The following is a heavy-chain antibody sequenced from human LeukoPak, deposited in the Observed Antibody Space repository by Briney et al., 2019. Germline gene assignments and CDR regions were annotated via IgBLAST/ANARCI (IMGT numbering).Heavy chain of an antibody. D-gene: IGHD6-6*01. Sequence: ASVKVSCKASGGTFSSYAISWVRQAPGQGLEWMGRIIPILGIANYAQKSQGRVTITADKSTSTAYMELNSLRSEDTAVYYCARGSSSSLYYYGMDVWGQGTTVTVSS. CDR2: IIPILGIA. V-gene: IGHV1-69*04. J-gene: IGHJ6*02. CDR3: ARGSSSSLYYYGMDV. CDR1: GGTFSSYA.